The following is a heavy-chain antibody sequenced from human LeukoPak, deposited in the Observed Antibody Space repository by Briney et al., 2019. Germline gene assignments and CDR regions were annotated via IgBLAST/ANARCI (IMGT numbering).Heavy chain of an antibody. CDR2: INPSVGST. D-gene: IGHD3-3*01. CDR3: ARVLGSLPPLEWFNAPFDP. J-gene: IGHJ5*02. Sequence: ASVKVSCKASGYTFTSYYMHWVRQAPGPGLEWLGIINPSVGSTSYAQKFPARVTMTRDTSTSTVYMELSSLTSEERAVYSCARVLGSLPPLEWFNAPFDPWGQGTLVTVSS. V-gene: IGHV1-46*03. CDR1: GYTFTSYY.